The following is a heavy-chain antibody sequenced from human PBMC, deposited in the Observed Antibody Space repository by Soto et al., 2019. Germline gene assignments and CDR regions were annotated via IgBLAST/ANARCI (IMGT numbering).Heavy chain of an antibody. Sequence: ASVKGCCKNSGYTFTIYGISWVLQATVQGSEWMGGISAYNGNTNYAQKLQGRVTMTTDTSTSTAYMELRSLRSDDTAVYYCARDQRFGELLPGDYGMDVWGQGTTVTVSS. CDR1: GYTFTIYG. CDR3: ARDQRFGELLPGDYGMDV. J-gene: IGHJ6*02. D-gene: IGHD3-10*01. CDR2: ISAYNGNT. V-gene: IGHV1-18*04.